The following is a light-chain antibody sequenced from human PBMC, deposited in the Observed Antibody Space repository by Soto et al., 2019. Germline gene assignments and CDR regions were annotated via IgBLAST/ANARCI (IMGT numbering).Light chain of an antibody. Sequence: SYELTQPPSVSVSPGQTASITCSGDKLGDIFVSWYQQKPGQSPLLVIYQDSTRPSGIPGRFSGSNSGNTATLTISETQTIDEADYYCQAWDSTSGGVFGGGTQLTVL. CDR1: KLGDIF. CDR2: QDS. CDR3: QAWDSTSGGV. V-gene: IGLV3-1*01. J-gene: IGLJ3*02.